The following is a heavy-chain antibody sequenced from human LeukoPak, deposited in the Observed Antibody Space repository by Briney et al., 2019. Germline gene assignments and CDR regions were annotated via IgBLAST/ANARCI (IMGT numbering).Heavy chain of an antibody. D-gene: IGHD2-15*01. J-gene: IGHJ4*02. CDR2: ISGSGGST. CDR3: ARAGGGGLGYFDY. CDR1: GFTFSSYA. Sequence: PGGSLRLSCAASGFTFSSYAMSWVRQAPGKGLEWVSAISGSGGSTYYADSVKGRFTISRDNSKNTLYLQMNSLRAEDTAVYYCARAGGGGLGYFDYWGQGTLVTVSS. V-gene: IGHV3-23*01.